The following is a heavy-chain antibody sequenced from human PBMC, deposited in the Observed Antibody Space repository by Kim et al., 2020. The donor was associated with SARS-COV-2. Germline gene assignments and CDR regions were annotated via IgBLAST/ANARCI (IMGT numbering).Heavy chain of an antibody. Sequence: ASVKVSCKASGYTFTSYAMNWVRQAPGQGLEWMGWINTNTGNPTYAQGFTGRFVFSLDTSVSTAYLQISSLKAEDTAVYYCARGDCTNGVCYWIGFDYWGQGTLVTVSS. CDR1: GYTFTSYA. CDR3: ARGDCTNGVCYWIGFDY. D-gene: IGHD2-8*01. V-gene: IGHV7-4-1*02. CDR2: INTNTGNP. J-gene: IGHJ4*02.